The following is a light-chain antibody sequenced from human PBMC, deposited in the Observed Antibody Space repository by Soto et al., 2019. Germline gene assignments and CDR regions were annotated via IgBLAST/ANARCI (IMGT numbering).Light chain of an antibody. Sequence: IQITQSPSTLFGSGGYRFTITFRGSQTISSWLAWYQPQPGKAPKVLIYKASALKSGVPSRGSGSGSWTEFTLTISSLQPDDFETYYCQHYNWYSEAFGQGTKVDIK. CDR1: QTISSW. CDR3: QHYNWYSEA. J-gene: IGKJ1*01. CDR2: KAS. V-gene: IGKV1-5*03.